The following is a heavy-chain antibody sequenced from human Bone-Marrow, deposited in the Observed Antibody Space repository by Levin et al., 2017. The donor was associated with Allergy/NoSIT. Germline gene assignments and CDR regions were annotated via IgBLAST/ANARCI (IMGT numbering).Heavy chain of an antibody. Sequence: GESLKISCIVSGFTFSDYSIYWVRQAPGKGLEWISSISGDSSDLYYADSVKGRFTISRDNAKNSLFLQMSSLRAEDTAVYYCARAGELDYADWFFDLWGRGTLVTVSS. J-gene: IGHJ2*01. V-gene: IGHV3-21*01. CDR2: ISGDSSDL. CDR1: GFTFSDYS. CDR3: ARAGELDYADWFFDL. D-gene: IGHD1-26*01.